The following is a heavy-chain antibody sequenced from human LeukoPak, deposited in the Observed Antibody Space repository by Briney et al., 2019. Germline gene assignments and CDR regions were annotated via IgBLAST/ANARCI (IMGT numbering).Heavy chain of an antibody. D-gene: IGHD3-22*01. CDR2: IHDSGST. CDR3: ARGYYHDSK. Sequence: SGTLSLTCAVSGGSISTGNWWTWVRQPPGKGLEWIAEIHDSGSTNYTPSVKSRVTISVDKSKNQFSLKLTSVNAADTAVYYCARGYYHDSKWGQGTLVTVSS. V-gene: IGHV4-4*02. J-gene: IGHJ4*02. CDR1: GGSISTGNW.